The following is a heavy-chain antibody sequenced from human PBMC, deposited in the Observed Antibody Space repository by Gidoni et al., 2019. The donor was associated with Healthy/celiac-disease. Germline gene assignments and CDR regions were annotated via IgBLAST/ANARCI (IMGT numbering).Heavy chain of an antibody. D-gene: IGHD3-10*01. Sequence: EVQLLEAGGGLVQPGGSLSLACAASGFTFSGYAMTWVRQAPGKGLELVSAISGSGGSTYYADSVKGRFTISRDNSKNTLYLQMNSLRAEDTAVYYCAKDSYVLLWFGELSHNWFDPWGQGTLVTVSS. CDR1: GFTFSGYA. CDR2: ISGSGGST. V-gene: IGHV3-23*01. J-gene: IGHJ5*02. CDR3: AKDSYVLLWFGELSHNWFDP.